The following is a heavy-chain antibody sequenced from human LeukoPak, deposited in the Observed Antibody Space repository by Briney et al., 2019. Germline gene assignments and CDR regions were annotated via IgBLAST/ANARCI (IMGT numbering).Heavy chain of an antibody. CDR3: ARTAMVREVDY. CDR2: INHSGST. J-gene: IGHJ4*02. V-gene: IGHV4-34*01. Sequence: SETLSLTCAVYGGSFSGYYWSWIRQLPGKGLGWIGEINHSGSTNYNPSLKSRVTISVDTSKNQFSLKLSSVAAADTAVYYCARTAMVREVDYWGQGTLVTVSS. CDR1: GGSFSGYY. D-gene: IGHD5-18*01.